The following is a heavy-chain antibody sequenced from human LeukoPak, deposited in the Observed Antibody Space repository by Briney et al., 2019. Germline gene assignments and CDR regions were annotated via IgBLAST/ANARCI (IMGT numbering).Heavy chain of an antibody. V-gene: IGHV3-20*04. D-gene: IGHD4-23*01. CDR3: AKDTDAFRPPVGLFDY. CDR1: GFTFDDYG. CDR2: INWNGGST. J-gene: IGHJ4*02. Sequence: GGSLRLSCAASGFTFDDYGMSWVRQAPGKGLEWVSGINWNGGSTGYADSVKGRFTISRDNAKNSLYLQMNSLRAEDTALYYCAKDTDAFRPPVGLFDYWGQGTLVTVSS.